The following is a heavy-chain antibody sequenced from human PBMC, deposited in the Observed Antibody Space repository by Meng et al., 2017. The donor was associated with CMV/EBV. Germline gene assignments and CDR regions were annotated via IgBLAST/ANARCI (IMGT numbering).Heavy chain of an antibody. CDR2: IWYDGSNK. CDR3: AKDFTYSSSPAYYFDY. V-gene: IGHV3-33*06. CDR1: GFTFSSEG. Sequence: GFTFSSEGLHWVRQAPGKGLEWVAVIWYDGSNKYYADSVKGRFTISRDNSKNTLYLQMNSLRAEDTAVYYCAKDFTYSSSPAYYFDYWGQGTLVTVSS. J-gene: IGHJ4*02. D-gene: IGHD6-6*01.